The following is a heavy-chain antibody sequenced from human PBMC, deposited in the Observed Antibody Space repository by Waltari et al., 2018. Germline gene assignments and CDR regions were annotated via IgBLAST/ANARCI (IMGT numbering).Heavy chain of an antibody. CDR2: IYHRGRT. D-gene: IGHD6-19*01. J-gene: IGHJ3*02. CDR1: GGSISSGGYY. Sequence: QVQLQESGPGLVKPSQTLSLTCTVSGGSISSGGYYWSWIRQHPGKGLEWIGYIYHRGRTYYNPSLKSRVTISVDRSKNQFSLKLSSVTAADTAVYYCASPRYSSGWYRQNDAFDIWGQGTMVTVSS. V-gene: IGHV4-31*03. CDR3: ASPRYSSGWYRQNDAFDI.